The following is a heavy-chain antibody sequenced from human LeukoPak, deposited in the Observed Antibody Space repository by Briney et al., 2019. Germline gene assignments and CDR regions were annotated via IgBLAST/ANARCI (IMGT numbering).Heavy chain of an antibody. Sequence: SVKVSCKASGGTFSNYAIGWVRQAPGQGLEWMGGVIPIFSTANYAQKFQGRVTITADRSTSTAYMELSSLRSEDTAVYYCARRPEEGAFDIWGQGTMVTVSS. V-gene: IGHV1-69*06. CDR1: GGTFSNYA. J-gene: IGHJ3*02. CDR3: ARRPEEGAFDI. CDR2: VIPIFSTA.